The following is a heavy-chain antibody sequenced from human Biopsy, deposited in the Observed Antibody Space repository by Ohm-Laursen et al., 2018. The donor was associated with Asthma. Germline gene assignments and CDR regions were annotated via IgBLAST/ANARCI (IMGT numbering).Heavy chain of an antibody. V-gene: IGHV4-39*01. CDR1: SGSGGYMRSGNYY. CDR2: IYYSGTT. D-gene: IGHD6-13*01. CDR3: VRGSSSWHHGPFHYYYGLDV. Sequence: GTLSLTCSLSSGSGGYMRSGNYYWGWIRQPPGKGLEWIGSIYYSGTTSYNPSLESRVTVSADTPKNQFSLKLPSVTAADTAVYYCVRGSSSWHHGPFHYYYGLDVWGQGTTATVSS. J-gene: IGHJ6*02.